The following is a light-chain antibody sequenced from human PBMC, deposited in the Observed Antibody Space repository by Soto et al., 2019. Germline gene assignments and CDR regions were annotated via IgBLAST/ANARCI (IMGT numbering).Light chain of an antibody. Sequence: EIVMTKSPATLSVSPGDRATLSCRASQSVSSNLAWYQQNPGQAPRLLIYGASTRATGIPARFSGSGSGTEFTLTISSLQSEDFAVYYCQQYNNWPRTFGQGTNVEIK. J-gene: IGKJ1*01. CDR1: QSVSSN. CDR2: GAS. V-gene: IGKV3-15*01. CDR3: QQYNNWPRT.